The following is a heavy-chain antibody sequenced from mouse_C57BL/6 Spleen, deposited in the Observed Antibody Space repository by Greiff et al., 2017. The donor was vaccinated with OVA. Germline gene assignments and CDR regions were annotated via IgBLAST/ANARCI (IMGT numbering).Heavy chain of an antibody. Sequence: QVQLQQPGAELVMPGASVKLSCKVSGYTFTSYWMHWVKQRPGQGLEWIGEIDPSVSYTNYNQQFKGKSTLTVDKSSSTAYMQLSSLTAEDSAVYYCARCYGPGAMDYWGQGTSVTVSS. CDR2: IDPSVSYT. J-gene: IGHJ4*01. D-gene: IGHD1-1*01. CDR1: GYTFTSYW. CDR3: ARCYGPGAMDY. V-gene: IGHV1-69*01.